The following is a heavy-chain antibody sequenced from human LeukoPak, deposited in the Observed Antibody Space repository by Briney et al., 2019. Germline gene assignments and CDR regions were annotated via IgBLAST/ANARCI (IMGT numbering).Heavy chain of an antibody. CDR2: INHSGST. D-gene: IGHD2-2*01. CDR1: GGSFSGYY. Sequence: SETLSLTCAVYGGSFSGYYWSWIRQPPGKGLEWIGEINHSGSTNYNPSLKSRVTISVDTSKNQFFLKLSSVTAADTAVYYCARGKNHWVVVPAAMGGWFDPWGQGTLVTVSS. V-gene: IGHV4-34*01. J-gene: IGHJ5*02. CDR3: ARGKNHWVVVPAAMGGWFDP.